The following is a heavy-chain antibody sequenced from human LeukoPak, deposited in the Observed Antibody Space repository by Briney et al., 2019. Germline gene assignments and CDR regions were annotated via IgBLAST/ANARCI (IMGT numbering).Heavy chain of an antibody. CDR1: GGSFSGYY. J-gene: IGHJ4*02. CDR3: ARVRDSFDY. CDR2: IHHSGSA. Sequence: NPSETLSLTCAVYGGSFSGYYWSWIRQHPGKGLEWIGYIHHSGSAYYSPTLKSRLTISVDTAKNQFSLQMSSVTVADTAVYYCARVRDSFDYWGQGTLVTVSS. V-gene: IGHV4-34*09.